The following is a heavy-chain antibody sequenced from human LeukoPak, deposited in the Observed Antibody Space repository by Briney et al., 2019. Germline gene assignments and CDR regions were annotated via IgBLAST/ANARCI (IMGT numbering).Heavy chain of an antibody. J-gene: IGHJ3*02. V-gene: IGHV1-18*01. CDR1: GYTFTSYG. D-gene: IGHD2-15*01. CDR2: ISAYNGNT. Sequence: ASVKVSCKASGYTFTSYGISWVRQAPGQGLEWMGWISAYNGNTNYAQKLQGGVTMTTDTSTSTAYMELRSLRSGDTAVYYCARGCSGGSCYAGRAFDIWGQGTMVTVSS. CDR3: ARGCSGGSCYAGRAFDI.